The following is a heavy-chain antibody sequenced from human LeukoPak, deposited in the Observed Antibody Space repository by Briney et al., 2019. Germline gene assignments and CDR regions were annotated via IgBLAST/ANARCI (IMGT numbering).Heavy chain of an antibody. CDR3: ARVDYYYDMDV. CDR2: MSHRGST. CDR1: KFTFSNYG. J-gene: IGHJ6*02. V-gene: IGHV4-4*02. Sequence: GSLRLSCTASKFTFSNYGMQWVRQSPGKGLEWIGEMSHRGSTNYNPSLESRVTMSVDKSKNQFSLKLSSVTAADTAVYYCARVDYYYDMDVWGQGTTVTVSS.